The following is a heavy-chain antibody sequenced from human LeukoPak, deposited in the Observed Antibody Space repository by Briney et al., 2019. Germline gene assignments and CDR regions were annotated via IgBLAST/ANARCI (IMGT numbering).Heavy chain of an antibody. J-gene: IGHJ4*02. CDR1: GYTFTSYA. D-gene: IGHD6-6*01. CDR2: IAPNSGGT. CDR3: AREYSSSSGRLYDY. V-gene: IGHV1-2*02. Sequence: ASVKVSCKASGYTFTSYAISWVRQAPGQGLEWMGWIAPNSGGTNYAQKFQGRVTMTRDTSISTAYMEVSRLRSDDTAVYYCAREYSSSSGRLYDYWGQGTLVTVSS.